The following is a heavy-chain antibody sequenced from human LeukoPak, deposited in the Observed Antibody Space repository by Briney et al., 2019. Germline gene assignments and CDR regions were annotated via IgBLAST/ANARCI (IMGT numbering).Heavy chain of an antibody. D-gene: IGHD1-14*01. CDR1: GFTFSSSA. J-gene: IGHJ4*02. CDR3: AKGGLTTPLHY. Sequence: GRSLRLSCAASGFTFSSSAMSWVRQAPGKGLEWVSAISNNGGYTYYTNSVKGRLTISRDNPKNTLFLQVNSLRVEDTAVYYCAKGGLTTPLHYWGQGTLVTVSS. V-gene: IGHV3-23*01. CDR2: ISNNGGYT.